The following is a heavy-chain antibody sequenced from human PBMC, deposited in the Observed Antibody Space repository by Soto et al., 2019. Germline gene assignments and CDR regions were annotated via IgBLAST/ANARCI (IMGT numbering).Heavy chain of an antibody. CDR2: IYSDGTT. Sequence: SETLSLTCTVSGGSISGSYWRWVRQPAGKGLEWVGRIYSDGTTTYSPSLKSRVTISLDTSKDQFSLHLNSVTAADTAVYYCSRVGCSNSKCYTRGMDVWGQGATVTVSS. CDR1: GGSISGSY. CDR3: SRVGCSNSKCYTRGMDV. J-gene: IGHJ6*02. D-gene: IGHD2-2*01. V-gene: IGHV4-4*07.